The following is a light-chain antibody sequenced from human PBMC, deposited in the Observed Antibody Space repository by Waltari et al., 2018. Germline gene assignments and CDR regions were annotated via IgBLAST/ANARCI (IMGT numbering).Light chain of an antibody. Sequence: EIVITQSPATLSVSTGERATHPCRASQSVSSNFAWYQNKPSQAPRLLIYVAATSATGIPARFRGSGSGTEFTLTISSLQSEDFAVYFCQQYKNWPPLTFGGGTKVAIK. CDR1: QSVSSN. J-gene: IGKJ4*01. CDR3: QQYKNWPPLT. CDR2: VAA. V-gene: IGKV3-15*01.